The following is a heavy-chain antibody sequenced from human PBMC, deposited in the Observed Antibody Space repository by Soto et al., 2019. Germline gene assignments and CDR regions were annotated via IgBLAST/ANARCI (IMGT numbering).Heavy chain of an antibody. CDR3: ARGGNGIAARPLYSQFDY. CDR1: GGSISSGDYY. D-gene: IGHD6-6*01. V-gene: IGHV4-30-4*01. Sequence: PSETLSPTCTVSGGSISSGDYYWSWIRQPPGKGLEWIGYIYYSGSTYYNPSLKSRVTISVDTSKNQFSLKLSSVTAADTAVYYCARGGNGIAARPLYSQFDYWGQGTLVTVSS. CDR2: IYYSGST. J-gene: IGHJ4*02.